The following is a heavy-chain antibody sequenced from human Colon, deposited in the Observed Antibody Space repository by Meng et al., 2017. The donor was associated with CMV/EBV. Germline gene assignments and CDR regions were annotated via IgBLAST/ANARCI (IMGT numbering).Heavy chain of an antibody. CDR3: AKAGVNWNAWSFDY. CDR1: GFTFSSYA. CDR2: ISGSGGST. Sequence: GGSLRLSCAASGFTFSSYAMSWVRQAPGKGLEWVSAISGSGGSTYYADSVKGRFTISRDNAKNSLYLQMNSLRAEDTALYYCAKAGVNWNAWSFDYWGQGTLVTVSS. J-gene: IGHJ4*02. V-gene: IGHV3-23*01. D-gene: IGHD1-1*01.